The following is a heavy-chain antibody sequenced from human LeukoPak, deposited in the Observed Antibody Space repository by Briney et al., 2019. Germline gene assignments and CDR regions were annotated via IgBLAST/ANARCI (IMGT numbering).Heavy chain of an antibody. V-gene: IGHV3-30*04. CDR1: GFTFSSYA. CDR2: ISYDGSNK. Sequence: GGSLTLSCAASGFTFSSYAMHWVRQAPGKGLEWVAVISYDGSNKYYADSVKGRFTISRDNSKNTLYLQMNSLRAEDTAVYYCATTFRDGYNYGPAFDYWGQGTLVIVSS. D-gene: IGHD5-24*01. CDR3: ATTFRDGYNYGPAFDY. J-gene: IGHJ4*02.